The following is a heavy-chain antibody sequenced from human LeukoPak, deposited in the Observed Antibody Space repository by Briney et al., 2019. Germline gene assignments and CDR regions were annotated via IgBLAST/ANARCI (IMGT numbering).Heavy chain of an antibody. J-gene: IGHJ5*02. CDR2: FDPEDDET. Sequence: ASVKVSCKVSGYTLTDLSMHWVRQAPGKGLEGMGGFDPEDDETIYAQTFQDRVTMTEDTSTDTAYMELSSLRSEDTAVYYCAADLYYSGSVSVGWFDPWGQGTLVTVSS. V-gene: IGHV1-24*01. CDR1: GYTLTDLS. CDR3: AADLYYSGSVSVGWFDP. D-gene: IGHD3-10*01.